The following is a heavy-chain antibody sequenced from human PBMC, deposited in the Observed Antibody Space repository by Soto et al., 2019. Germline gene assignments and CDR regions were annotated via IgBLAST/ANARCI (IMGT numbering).Heavy chain of an antibody. V-gene: IGHV4-59*01. CDR3: ARDALWFGDRDH. CDR2: IYYSGST. J-gene: IGHJ4*02. D-gene: IGHD3-10*01. CDR1: GGSISSYY. Sequence: QVQLQESGPGLVKPLETLSLTCTVSGGSISSYYWSWIRQPPGKGLEWIGYIYYSGSTNYNPSLKSRVTISVDTSKNQFSLKLSSVTAADTAVYYCARDALWFGDRDHWGQGTLVTVSS.